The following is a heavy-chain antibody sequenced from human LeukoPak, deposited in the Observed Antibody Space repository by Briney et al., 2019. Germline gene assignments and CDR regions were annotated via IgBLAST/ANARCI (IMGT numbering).Heavy chain of an antibody. CDR1: GFSFREYP. D-gene: IGHD6-19*01. CDR3: ARSAQYSSGLDY. J-gene: IGHJ4*02. Sequence: GGSLRLSCVASGFSFREYPIHWVRQAPGKGLEWVAVISNDGSNEYDAEFVKGRFTMSRDNSKNTVFLDMNNLRTEDTAVYYCARSAQYSSGLDYWGQGTLVTVSS. V-gene: IGHV3-30-3*01. CDR2: ISNDGSNE.